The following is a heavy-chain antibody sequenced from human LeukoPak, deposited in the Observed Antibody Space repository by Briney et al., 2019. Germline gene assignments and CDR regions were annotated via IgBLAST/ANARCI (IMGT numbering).Heavy chain of an antibody. J-gene: IGHJ6*03. CDR2: INPNSGGT. D-gene: IGHD2-2*01. V-gene: IGHV1-2*02. CDR3: ATGYCSSTSCSRQGGYYYMDV. Sequence: ASVKVSCKASGGTFSSYAISWVRQAPGQGLEWMGWINPNSGGTNYAQKFQGRVTMTRDTSISTAYMELSRLRSDDTAVYYCATGYCSSTSCSRQGGYYYMDVWGKGTTVTVSS. CDR1: GGTFSSYA.